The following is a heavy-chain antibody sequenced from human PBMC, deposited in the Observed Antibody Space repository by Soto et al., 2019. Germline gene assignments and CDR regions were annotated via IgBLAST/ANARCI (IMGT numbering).Heavy chain of an antibody. CDR3: ARGDGTGLYNSGWSPRY. D-gene: IGHD6-19*01. CDR2: ISGSSTYI. V-gene: IGHV3-21*04. Sequence: EVQLVESGGGLVKPGESLRVSCAASGFTFSYYSLHWVRQAPGKGLEWVSSISGSSTYIYYADRVKGRFTISRDNAKNSLNRRMDSLRAEDTAVYYCARGDGTGLYNSGWSPRYWGQGTLVPSPQ. CDR1: GFTFSYYS. J-gene: IGHJ4*02.